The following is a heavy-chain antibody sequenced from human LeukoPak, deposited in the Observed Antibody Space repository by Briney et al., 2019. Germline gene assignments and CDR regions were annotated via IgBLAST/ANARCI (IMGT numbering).Heavy chain of an antibody. V-gene: IGHV4-34*01. J-gene: IGHJ4*02. CDR2: INHSGST. Sequence: PSETLSLTCAVYGGSFSGYYWSWIRQPPGKGLEWIGEINHSGSTNYNPPLKSRVTISVDTSKNQFSLKLSSVTAADTAVYYCARVSDTAMVNDYWGQGTLVTVSS. CDR1: GGSFSGYY. D-gene: IGHD5-18*01. CDR3: ARVSDTAMVNDY.